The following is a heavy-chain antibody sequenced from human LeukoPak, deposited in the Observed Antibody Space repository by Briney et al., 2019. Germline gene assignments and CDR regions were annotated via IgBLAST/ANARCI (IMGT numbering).Heavy chain of an antibody. CDR2: ITISSDTI. D-gene: IGHD2-2*02. CDR1: GFSFKDYY. Sequence: AGGSLRLSCAASGFSFKDYYYSWIRQPPGKGLEWLSYITISSDTIFYADSVKGRFTISRDNAKNSLYLQMNGLRAEDTAVYYCARDGYCDSPNCYTGGWFDYWGQGTLVTVSS. CDR3: ARDGYCDSPNCYTGGWFDY. V-gene: IGHV3-11*04. J-gene: IGHJ4*02.